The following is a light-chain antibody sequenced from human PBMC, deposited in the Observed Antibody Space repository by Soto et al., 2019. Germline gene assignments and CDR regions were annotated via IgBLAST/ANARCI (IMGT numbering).Light chain of an antibody. V-gene: IGKV1-13*02. CDR1: QGISSA. CDR2: DAS. Sequence: AIQLTQSPSSLSASVGDRVTITCRAIQGISSALAWYQQKPVKAPKLLIYDASSLESGVPSRFSGSGSGTDFTLTISSLQTEDFATYYCQQFNSYPLTVGGGTKVEIK. J-gene: IGKJ4*01. CDR3: QQFNSYPLT.